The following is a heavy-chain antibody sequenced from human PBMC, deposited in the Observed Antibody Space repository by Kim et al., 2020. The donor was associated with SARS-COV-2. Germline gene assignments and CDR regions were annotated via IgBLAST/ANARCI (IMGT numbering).Heavy chain of an antibody. D-gene: IGHD6-13*01. J-gene: IGHJ2*01. V-gene: IGHV3-30*18. CDR3: AKAWTFGIFVYSSSWFNWYFDL. CDR1: GFTFSSYG. CDR2: ISYDGSNK. Sequence: GGSLRLSCAASGFTFSSYGMHWVRQAPGKGLEWVAVISYDGSNKYYADSVKGRFTISRDNSKNTLYLQMNSLRAEDTAVYYCAKAWTFGIFVYSSSWFNWYFDLWGRGTLVTVSS.